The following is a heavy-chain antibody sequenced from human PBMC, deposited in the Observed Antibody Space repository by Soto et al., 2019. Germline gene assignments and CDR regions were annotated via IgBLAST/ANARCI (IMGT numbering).Heavy chain of an antibody. CDR1: GFTFSSYA. Sequence: PGGSLRLSCAASGFTFSSYAMSWVRQAPGKGLEWVSAISGSGGSTYYADSVKGRFTISRDNSKNTLYLQMNSLRAEDTAVYYCAKDRRPQLLTHYYYMDVWGKGTTVTVSS. CDR3: AKDRRPQLLTHYYYMDV. CDR2: ISGSGGST. V-gene: IGHV3-23*01. D-gene: IGHD2-2*01. J-gene: IGHJ6*03.